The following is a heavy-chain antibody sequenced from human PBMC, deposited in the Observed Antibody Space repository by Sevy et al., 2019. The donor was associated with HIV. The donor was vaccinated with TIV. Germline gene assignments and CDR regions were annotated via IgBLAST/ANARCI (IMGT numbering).Heavy chain of an antibody. CDR3: ARHRAYCSDGTCYSPWYFDL. CDR2: FYDSESA. Sequence: KQSQTLSLTCTVSGGSISSSPYYWSWIRQPPGKSLEWLGSFYDSESAYYTPSLKSRVTISVDTSKNRVSLRLSSVTVADTALYYCARHRAYCSDGTCYSPWYFDLWGRGTLVTVSS. V-gene: IGHV4-39*01. CDR1: GGSISSSPYY. D-gene: IGHD2-15*01. J-gene: IGHJ2*01.